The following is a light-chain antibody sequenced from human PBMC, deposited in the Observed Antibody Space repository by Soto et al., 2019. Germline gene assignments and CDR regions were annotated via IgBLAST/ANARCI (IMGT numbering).Light chain of an antibody. V-gene: IGLV1-44*01. CDR1: SSNIARNS. Sequence: QSVLTQPPSASGTPGQRVPISCSGSSSNIARNSVNWYQQLPGTAPKLLIYDTNQRPSGVPDRFSGSRSGTSASLAISGLQSEDEADYYCAVWDDSLNGVVFGGGTQLTVL. J-gene: IGLJ2*01. CDR2: DTN. CDR3: AVWDDSLNGVV.